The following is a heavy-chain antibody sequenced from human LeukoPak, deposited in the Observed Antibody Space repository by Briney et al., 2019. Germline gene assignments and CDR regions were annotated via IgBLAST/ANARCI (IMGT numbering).Heavy chain of an antibody. CDR2: ISGSGGST. V-gene: IGHV3-23*01. D-gene: IGHD3-22*01. CDR1: GFTFSSYA. J-gene: IGHJ4*02. Sequence: GGSLRLSCAASGFTFSSYAMSWVRQAPGKGLEWVSAISGSGGSTYYADSVKGRFTISRDNSKNTLYLQMNSLRAEDTAVYYCAKSMYYYDSSGYYFFGSHDYWGQGTLVTVSS. CDR3: AKSMYYYDSSGYYFFGSHDY.